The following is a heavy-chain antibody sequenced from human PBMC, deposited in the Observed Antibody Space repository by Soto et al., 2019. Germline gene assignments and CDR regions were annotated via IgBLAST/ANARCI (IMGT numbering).Heavy chain of an antibody. CDR3: AREGLAYCGGDCYSTGGEGYFDL. J-gene: IGHJ2*01. CDR2: IYYSGST. D-gene: IGHD2-21*02. CDR1: GGSISSGDYY. Sequence: QVQLQESGPGLVKPSQTLSLTCTVSGGSISSGDYYWSWIRQHPGKGLEWIGYIYYSGSTYYNPSLKTRVTISVDTSKNHCSLKLNSVTAADTAVYYCAREGLAYCGGDCYSTGGEGYFDLWGRGTLVTVSS. V-gene: IGHV4-31*03.